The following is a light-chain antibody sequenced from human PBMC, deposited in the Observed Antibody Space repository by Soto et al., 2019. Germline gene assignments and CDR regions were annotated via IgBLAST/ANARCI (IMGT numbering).Light chain of an antibody. J-gene: IGKJ1*01. CDR3: QEYNAWPPGT. V-gene: IGKV3D-15*01. Sequence: EIVMTQSPATLSVSSGDGITLSCRASQSVKNHLAWYQHKPGQSPRLLIYDASTRATGVPARFSAGGSGTEFTLVISSLQSEDAAVYFCQEYNAWPPGTFGQGTKLEIK. CDR1: QSVKNH. CDR2: DAS.